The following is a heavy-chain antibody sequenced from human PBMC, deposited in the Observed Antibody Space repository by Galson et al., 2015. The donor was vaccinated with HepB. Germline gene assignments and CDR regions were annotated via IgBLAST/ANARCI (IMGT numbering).Heavy chain of an antibody. J-gene: IGHJ6*03. Sequence: SLRLSCAASGFTFSSYSMNWVRQAPGKGLEWVSSISSSSSYIYYADSVKGRFTISRDNAKNSLYLQMNSLRAEDTAVYYCARVLGQLVRYYYYMDVWGKGTTVTVSS. V-gene: IGHV3-21*01. CDR1: GFTFSSYS. D-gene: IGHD6-6*01. CDR3: ARVLGQLVRYYYYMDV. CDR2: ISSSSSYI.